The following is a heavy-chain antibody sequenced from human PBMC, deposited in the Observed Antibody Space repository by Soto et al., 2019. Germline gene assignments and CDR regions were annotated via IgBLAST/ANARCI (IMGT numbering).Heavy chain of an antibody. J-gene: IGHJ5*02. CDR1: GGSISSYY. CDR3: ARSPIVCGGDCYSRGWFDP. V-gene: IGHV4-4*07. CDR2: IYTSGST. D-gene: IGHD2-21*02. Sequence: ETLSLTCTVSGGSISSYYWSWIRQPAGKGLEWIGRIYTSGSTNYNPSLKSRVTMSVDTSKNQFSLKLSSVTAADTAVYYCARSPIVCGGDCYSRGWFDPWGQGTLVTVSS.